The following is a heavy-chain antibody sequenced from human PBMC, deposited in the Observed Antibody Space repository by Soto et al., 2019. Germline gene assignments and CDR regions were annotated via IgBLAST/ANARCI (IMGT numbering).Heavy chain of an antibody. J-gene: IGHJ4*02. CDR3: AKVRVGIDVDFDY. CDR1: GFTFNTYS. D-gene: IGHD2-21*01. CDR2: IWYDGTQK. V-gene: IGHV3-33*06. Sequence: GGSLRLSCEASGFTFNTYSMHWVRQPPGKGLEWLAAIWYDGTQKYYADSVKGRFIISRDNSKKTLYLEMNSLRAEDTAVYYCAKVRVGIDVDFDYWGQGALVTVSS.